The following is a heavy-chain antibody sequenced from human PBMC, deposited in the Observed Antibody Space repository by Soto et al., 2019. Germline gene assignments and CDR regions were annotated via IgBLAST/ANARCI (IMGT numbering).Heavy chain of an antibody. CDR1: GFTVSSNY. Sequence: EVQLVESGGGLVQPGGSLRLSCAASGFTVSSNYMSWVRQAPGKGLEWVSVIYSGGSTYYADSVKGRFTISRHNSKNTRYLQMNSLRAEDTAVYYCARDGEGGTHDYWGQGTLVTVSS. D-gene: IGHD2-15*01. J-gene: IGHJ4*02. CDR3: ARDGEGGTHDY. CDR2: IYSGGST. V-gene: IGHV3-53*04.